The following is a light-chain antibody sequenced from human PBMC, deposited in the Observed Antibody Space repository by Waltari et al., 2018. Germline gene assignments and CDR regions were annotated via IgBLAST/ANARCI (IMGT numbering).Light chain of an antibody. CDR1: QDITTS. V-gene: IGKV1-33*01. J-gene: IGKJ2*01. CDR3: QHYHSLPYT. Sequence: GDRCTTPCQATQDITTSLSWFQQKPGKAPQLLIYDASSLQAGVPSRFSGTGSGTAFSFTITSLQPEDSATYYCQHYHSLPYTFGRGTKLQIK. CDR2: DAS.